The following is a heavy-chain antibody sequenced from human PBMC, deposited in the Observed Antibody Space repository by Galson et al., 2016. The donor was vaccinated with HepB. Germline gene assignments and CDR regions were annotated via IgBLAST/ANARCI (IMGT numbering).Heavy chain of an antibody. CDR3: ANDWYGYMAY. CDR1: RFIFRFPFRDYA. CDR2: VSGSGDST. Sequence: SLRLSCAASRFIFRFPFRDYAMSWVRQAPGKGLEWVSVVSGSGDSTDYADSVKGRFIISRDNAKKSLYLQMNSLRDEDTAVYYCANDWYGYMAYWGQGTLVTVSS. J-gene: IGHJ4*02. V-gene: IGHV3-23*01. D-gene: IGHD6-13*01.